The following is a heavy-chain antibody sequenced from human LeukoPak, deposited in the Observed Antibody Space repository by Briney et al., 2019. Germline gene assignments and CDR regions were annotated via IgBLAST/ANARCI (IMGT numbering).Heavy chain of an antibody. J-gene: IGHJ4*02. Sequence: GGSLRLSCAASGFTFSSYAMSWVRQAPGKGLEWVSAISGSGGSTYYADSVKGRFTISRDNSKNTLYLQMNSLRAEDTAVYYCAKDGPGYSSSWTTYYFDYWGQGTLVTVSS. D-gene: IGHD6-13*01. CDR2: ISGSGGST. CDR1: GFTFSSYA. V-gene: IGHV3-23*01. CDR3: AKDGPGYSSSWTTYYFDY.